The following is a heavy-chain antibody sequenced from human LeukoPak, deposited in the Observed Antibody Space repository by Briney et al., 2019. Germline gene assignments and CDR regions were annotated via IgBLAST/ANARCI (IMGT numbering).Heavy chain of an antibody. CDR1: GCRFTNYW. J-gene: IGHJ4*02. D-gene: IGHD5-24*01. CDR3: ASRKKGMATAGFDY. CDR2: IYPGDSDT. V-gene: IGHV5-51*01. Sequence: GASLKISSKGSGCRFTNYWIGWVRQMPGKGLEWMGIIYPGDSDTRYRPSFQGQVTISAEKSISTAYRQWSSLKASDTALYYCASRKKGMATAGFDYWGQGTLVTVSS.